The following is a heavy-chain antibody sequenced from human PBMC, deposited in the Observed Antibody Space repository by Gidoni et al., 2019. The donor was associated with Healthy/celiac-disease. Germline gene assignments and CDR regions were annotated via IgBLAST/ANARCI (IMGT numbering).Heavy chain of an antibody. D-gene: IGHD3-3*01. CDR2: ISGSGGST. V-gene: IGHV3-23*01. CDR1: GFTFSSYA. CDR3: AKFSGRILRFLEWLYDAFDI. J-gene: IGHJ3*02. Sequence: EVQLLESGGGLVQPGGSLRLSCAASGFTFSSYALSWVRQAPGKGLEWVSAISGSGGSTYYADSVKGRFTISRDNSKNTLYLQMNSLRAEDTAVYYCAKFSGRILRFLEWLYDAFDIWGQGTMVTVSS.